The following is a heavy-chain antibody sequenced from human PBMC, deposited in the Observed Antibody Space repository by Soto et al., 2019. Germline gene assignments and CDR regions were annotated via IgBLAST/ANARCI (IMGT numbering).Heavy chain of an antibody. CDR1: GFTFSSYG. J-gene: IGHJ1*01. D-gene: IGHD6-13*01. CDR2: ISYDGSNK. V-gene: IGHV3-30*18. CDR3: AKDRELVRGEYFQH. Sequence: QVQLVESGGGVVQPGRSLRLSCAASGFTFSSYGMHWVRQAPGKGLEWVAVISYDGSNKYYADSVKGRFTISRDNSKNTLYLRMNSLRAEDTAVYYCAKDRELVRGEYFQHGGQGTLVTVSS.